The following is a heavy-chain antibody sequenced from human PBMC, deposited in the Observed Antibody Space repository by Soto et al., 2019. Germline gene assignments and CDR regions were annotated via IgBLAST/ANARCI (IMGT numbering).Heavy chain of an antibody. J-gene: IGHJ6*02. D-gene: IGHD3-3*01. CDR3: VRSTEEVTIFGVVIRDYYGMDV. V-gene: IGHV4-30-2*01. Sequence: TLSLTCAVSGGSISSGGYSWSWIRQPPGKGLEWIGYIYHSGSTYYNPSLKSRVTISVDTSKNQFSLKLSSVTAADTAVYYCVRSTEEVTIFGVVIRDYYGMDVWGQGTTVTVSS. CDR1: GGSISSGGYS. CDR2: IYHSGST.